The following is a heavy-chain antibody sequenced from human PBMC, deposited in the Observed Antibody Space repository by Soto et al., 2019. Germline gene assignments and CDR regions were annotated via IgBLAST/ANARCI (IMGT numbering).Heavy chain of an antibody. CDR2: IVVGSGNT. CDR3: AAGSTGDPYYYYGIDV. J-gene: IGHJ6*02. Sequence: ASVKVSCKASGFTFTSSAVQWVRQARGQRLEWIGWIVVGSGNTNYAQKFQERVTITRDMSTSTAYMELSSLRSEDTAVYYCAAGSTGDPYYYYGIDVWGQGTTVTVSS. CDR1: GFTFTSSA. V-gene: IGHV1-58*01. D-gene: IGHD7-27*01.